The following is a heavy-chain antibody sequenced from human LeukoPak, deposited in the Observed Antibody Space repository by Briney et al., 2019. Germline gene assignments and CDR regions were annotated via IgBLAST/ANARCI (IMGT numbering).Heavy chain of an antibody. CDR3: ARPADTAMVTYTDY. V-gene: IGHV1-18*01. Sequence: ASVKVSCKASGYTLTSYGISWVRQAPGQGLEWMGWISAYNGNTNYAQKLQGRVTMTTDTSTSTAYMELRSLRSDDTAVYYCARPADTAMVTYTDYWGQGTLVTVSS. CDR2: ISAYNGNT. CDR1: GYTLTSYG. D-gene: IGHD5-18*01. J-gene: IGHJ4*02.